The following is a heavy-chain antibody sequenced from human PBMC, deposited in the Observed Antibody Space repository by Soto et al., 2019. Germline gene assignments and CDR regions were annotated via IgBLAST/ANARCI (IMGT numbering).Heavy chain of an antibody. D-gene: IGHD6-13*01. CDR2: IYWDDDK. V-gene: IGHV2-5*02. Sequence: QITLKESGPTLVKSTQRLTLTCSFSGFSFSTYGTGVGWIRQPPGKALEYLALIYWDDDKHYSPSLKNRLTITKDTSQDQVVITMTNMDPVDTATYYCAHMVGSWYHYYFDSWGQGTLVTVSS. CDR3: AHMVGSWYHYYFDS. CDR1: GFSFSTYGTG. J-gene: IGHJ4*02.